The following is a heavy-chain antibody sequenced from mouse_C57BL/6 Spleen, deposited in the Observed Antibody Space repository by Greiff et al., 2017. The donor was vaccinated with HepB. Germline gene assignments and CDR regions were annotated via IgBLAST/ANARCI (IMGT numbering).Heavy chain of an antibody. Sequence: QVQLKQSGAELVRPGTSVKVSCKASGYAFTNYLIEWVKQRPGQGLEWIGVINPGSGGTNYNEKFKGKATLTADKSSSTAYMQLSSLTSEDSAVYFCARGDITTVVPDYWGQGTTLTVSS. D-gene: IGHD1-1*01. CDR1: GYAFTNYL. V-gene: IGHV1-54*01. CDR2: INPGSGGT. CDR3: ARGDITTVVPDY. J-gene: IGHJ2*01.